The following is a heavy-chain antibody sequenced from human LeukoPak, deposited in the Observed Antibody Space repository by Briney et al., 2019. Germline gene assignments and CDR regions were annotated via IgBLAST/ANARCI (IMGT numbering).Heavy chain of an antibody. CDR3: ARLPDYSNYVDWFDP. Sequence: SETLSLTCTVSGGSISSYYWSWVRQPPGKGLEWMGYIYYSGSTNYNPSLKSRVTISVETSKNQFSLKLSSVTVADTAVYYCARLPDYSNYVDWFDPWGQGTLVTVSS. CDR1: GGSISSYY. V-gene: IGHV4-59*08. D-gene: IGHD4-11*01. J-gene: IGHJ5*02. CDR2: IYYSGST.